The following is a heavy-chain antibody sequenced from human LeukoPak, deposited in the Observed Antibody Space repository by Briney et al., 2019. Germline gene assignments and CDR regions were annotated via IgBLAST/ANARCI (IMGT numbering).Heavy chain of an antibody. V-gene: IGHV1-18*01. D-gene: IGHD4-17*01. Sequence: ASVKVSCKSSGYTFTTYGITWVRQAPGQGLEWMGWISTYNGNTNYAQKLQGRVTMTTDTSTSTAYMELRSLRSDDTAMYYCARDRMNTGTYFDYWGQGTLVTVSS. CDR2: ISTYNGNT. CDR3: ARDRMNTGTYFDY. CDR1: GYTFTTYG. J-gene: IGHJ4*02.